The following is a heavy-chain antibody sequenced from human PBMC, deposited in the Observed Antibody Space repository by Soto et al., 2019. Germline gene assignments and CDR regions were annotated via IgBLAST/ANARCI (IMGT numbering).Heavy chain of an antibody. CDR3: ARETPSYYDFWSGYYGRRIQYGMDV. CDR1: AYTFTSYG. J-gene: IGHJ6*02. D-gene: IGHD3-3*01. V-gene: IGHV1-18*04. CDR2: SSACNGNT. Sequence: GASGKVCCKASAYTFTSYGISWARQATGQGLELMGWSSACNGNTNYAQKLQGRVTMTTDTSTSTAYMELRSLRSDDTAVYYCARETPSYYDFWSGYYGRRIQYGMDVWGQGTTVTVSS.